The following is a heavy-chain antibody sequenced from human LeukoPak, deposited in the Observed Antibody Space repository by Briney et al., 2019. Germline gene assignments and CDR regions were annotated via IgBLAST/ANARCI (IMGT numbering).Heavy chain of an antibody. Sequence: SVNVSSTASVSTFSTYAISWVRQAPGQGLEWMGGVIPIFGTANYAQNLQGRVTITTDESTSTAYMELSSLRSEDTAVYYCAREYCSTTICFGRGGFDYWGQGTLVTVSS. D-gene: IGHD2-2*01. V-gene: IGHV1-69*05. J-gene: IGHJ4*02. CDR3: AREYCSTTICFGRGGFDY. CDR1: VSTFSTYA. CDR2: VIPIFGTA.